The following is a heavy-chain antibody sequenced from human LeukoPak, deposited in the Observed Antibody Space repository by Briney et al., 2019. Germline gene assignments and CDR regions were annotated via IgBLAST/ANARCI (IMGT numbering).Heavy chain of an antibody. CDR1: GITLSNYG. D-gene: IGHD3-22*01. J-gene: IGHJ4*02. CDR3: AKRGVVIRVILVGFHKEAYYFDS. V-gene: IGHV3-23*01. Sequence: GGSLRLSCAVSGITLSNYGMSWGRQAPGKGLEWGSGISDSGGSTNYADSVKGRVTISRDNPKTTLYLQMNSLRAEDTAVYFCAKRGVVIRVILVGFHKEAYYFDSWGQGALVTVSS. CDR2: ISDSGGST.